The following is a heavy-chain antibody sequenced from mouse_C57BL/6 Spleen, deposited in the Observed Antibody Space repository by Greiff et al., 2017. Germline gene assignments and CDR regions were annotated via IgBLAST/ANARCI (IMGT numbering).Heavy chain of an antibody. CDR2: IDPSDSYT. Sequence: QVKLQQPGAELVMPGASVKLSCKASGYTFTSYWMHWVKQRPGQGLEWIGEIDPSDSYTNYNQKFKGKSTLTVDKSSSTAYMQLSSLTSEDSAVYYCARSLRDYWGQGTTLTVSS. D-gene: IGHD6-2*01. J-gene: IGHJ2*01. CDR3: ARSLRDY. CDR1: GYTFTSYW. V-gene: IGHV1-69*01.